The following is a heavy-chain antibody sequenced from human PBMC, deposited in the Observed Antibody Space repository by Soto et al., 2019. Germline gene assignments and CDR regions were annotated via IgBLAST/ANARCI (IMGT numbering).Heavy chain of an antibody. D-gene: IGHD6-13*01. CDR2: IYHTGAA. J-gene: IGHJ4*02. CDR3: VRDPGTVAAGMDY. Sequence: QVQLQESGPGLVKPSGTLSLTCAVSGGSISSPNWWTWVRQSPGKGLEWIGEIYHTGAANYNPSLKSRVTISVDKYENQFSLKLTSVTAAATAVYYCVRDPGTVAAGMDYWGQGTLVTVSS. CDR1: GGSISSPNW. V-gene: IGHV4-4*02.